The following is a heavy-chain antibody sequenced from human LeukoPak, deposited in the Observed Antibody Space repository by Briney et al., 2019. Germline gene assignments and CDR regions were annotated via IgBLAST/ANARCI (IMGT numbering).Heavy chain of an antibody. CDR1: GGSISSGSYY. D-gene: IGHD4-23*01. CDR2: IYTSGST. V-gene: IGHV4-61*02. Sequence: SETLSLTCIVSGGSISSGSYYWSWIRQPAGKGLEWIGRIYTSGSTNYNPSLKSRVTISVDTSKNQFSLKLSSVTAADTAVYYCARVAYGGNSGFPFDYWGQGTLVTVSS. J-gene: IGHJ4*02. CDR3: ARVAYGGNSGFPFDY.